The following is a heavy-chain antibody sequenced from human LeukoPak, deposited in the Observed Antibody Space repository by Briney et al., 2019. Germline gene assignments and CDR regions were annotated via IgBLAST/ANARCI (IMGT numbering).Heavy chain of an antibody. CDR1: GGSFSGYY. CDR2: IKHSGST. D-gene: IGHD3-10*01. Sequence: SETLSLTCAVSGGSFSGYYWSWIRQPPGKGLEWMGEIKHSGSTNYNPSLKSRVTISVDTSKNQFSLKLSSVTAADTAVYYCARRRRWGSGSYGNWFDPWGQGTLVTVSS. CDR3: ARRRRWGSGSYGNWFDP. J-gene: IGHJ5*02. V-gene: IGHV4-34*01.